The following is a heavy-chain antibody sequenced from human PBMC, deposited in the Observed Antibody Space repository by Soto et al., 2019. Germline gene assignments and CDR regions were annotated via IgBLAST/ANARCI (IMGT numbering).Heavy chain of an antibody. CDR2: IYYSGST. V-gene: IGHV4-30-4*01. CDR1: GGSISSGDYY. CDR3: ARDRRLLWFGELLYYGMDV. J-gene: IGHJ6*02. Sequence: SETLSLTCTVPGGSISSGDYYWSWIRQPPGKSLEWIGYIYYSGSTYYNPSLKSRVTISVDTSKNQFSLKLSSVTAADTAVYYCARDRRLLWFGELLYYGMDVWCQGTTVNVSS. D-gene: IGHD3-10*01.